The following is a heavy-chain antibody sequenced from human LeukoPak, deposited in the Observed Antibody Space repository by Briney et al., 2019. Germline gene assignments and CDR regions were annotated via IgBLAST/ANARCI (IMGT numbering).Heavy chain of an antibody. Sequence: GGSLRLSCAASGFTFSSYGLHWVRQAPGKGLEWVSFIRYDGSNKYYADSVKGRFTISRDNSKNALYVQMNSLRAEDTAVYYCLKDQLGYCSTTSCSAFDNWGQGTLVTVSS. CDR3: LKDQLGYCSTTSCSAFDN. D-gene: IGHD2-2*01. J-gene: IGHJ4*02. V-gene: IGHV3-30*02. CDR1: GFTFSSYG. CDR2: IRYDGSNK.